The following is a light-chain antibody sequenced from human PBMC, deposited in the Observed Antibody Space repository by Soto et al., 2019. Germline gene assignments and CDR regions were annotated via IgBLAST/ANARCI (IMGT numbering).Light chain of an antibody. J-gene: IGKJ4*01. CDR2: DAS. Sequence: EIVLTQSPATLSLSPGERATLSCRASQSVSRYLAWYQQKPGQAPRLLIYDASNRATGIPARFSGSGSGTDFTLTIISLEPEDFAVYYCQQRSSWPSTFGGGTKVEI. CDR3: QQRSSWPST. V-gene: IGKV3-11*01. CDR1: QSVSRY.